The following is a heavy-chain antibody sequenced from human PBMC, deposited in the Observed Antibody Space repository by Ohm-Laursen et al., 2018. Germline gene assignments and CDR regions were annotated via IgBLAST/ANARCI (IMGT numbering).Heavy chain of an antibody. D-gene: IGHD6-13*01. CDR1: GGSISSYY. V-gene: IGHV4-4*07. CDR2: IYTSGST. Sequence: PSETLSLTCSVSGGSISSYYWSWIRQPAGKGLEWIGRIYTSGSTNYNPSLKSRVTMSVDTSKNQFSLKLSSVTAADTAVYYCARDYLMLQQLVPYPRSDYYYGMDVWGQGTTVTVSS. J-gene: IGHJ6*02. CDR3: ARDYLMLQQLVPYPRSDYYYGMDV.